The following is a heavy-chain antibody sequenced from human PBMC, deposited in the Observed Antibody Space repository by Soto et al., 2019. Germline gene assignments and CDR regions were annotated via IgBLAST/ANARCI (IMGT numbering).Heavy chain of an antibody. Sequence: SETLSLTCTVSGGSISSSRYYWGWIRQPPGKGLEWIGSIYYSGSTYYNPSLKSRVTISVDTSKNQFSLKLSSVTAADTAVYYCARRNYDFWSGNFDYWGQGTLVTVSS. CDR3: ARRNYDFWSGNFDY. CDR2: IYYSGST. J-gene: IGHJ4*02. V-gene: IGHV4-39*01. CDR1: GGSISSSRYY. D-gene: IGHD3-3*01.